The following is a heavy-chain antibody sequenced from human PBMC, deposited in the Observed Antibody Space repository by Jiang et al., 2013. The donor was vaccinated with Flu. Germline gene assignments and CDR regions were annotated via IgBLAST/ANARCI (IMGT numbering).Heavy chain of an antibody. D-gene: IGHD1-1*01. CDR3: GREKGVWNPIHN. V-gene: IGHV1-2*02. J-gene: IGHJ4*02. CDR1: GYSFTDYC. CDR2: IDPYNGDT. Sequence: AEVKPPGASVKVSCKASGYSFTDYCIHWVRQAPGQGLEWMAWIDPYNGDTRYAQKFQGRVTLSRDTSIGTAYMDLTGLRADDTAVYFCGREKGVWNPIHNWGQGTLVTVSS.